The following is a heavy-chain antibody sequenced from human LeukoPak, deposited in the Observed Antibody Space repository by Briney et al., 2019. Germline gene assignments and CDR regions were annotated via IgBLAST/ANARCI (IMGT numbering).Heavy chain of an antibody. CDR3: ARGYSYFDY. CDR2: TYYRSKWYN. V-gene: IGHV6-1*01. J-gene: IGHJ4*02. Sequence: SQTLSLTCAISGDSVSSNGAAWNWIRQSPSRGLEWLGRTYYRSKWYNDYALSVKSRITVNPDTSKNQFSLKLSSVTAADTAVYYCARGYSYFDYWGQGTLVTVSS. CDR1: GDSVSSNGAA. D-gene: IGHD5-18*01.